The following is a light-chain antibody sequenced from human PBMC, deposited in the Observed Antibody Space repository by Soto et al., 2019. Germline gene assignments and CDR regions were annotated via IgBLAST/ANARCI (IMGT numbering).Light chain of an antibody. J-gene: IGKJ4*01. V-gene: IGKV3D-20*02. CDR2: EAF. Sequence: EIVLTQSPGTLSLSPGERATLSCRASQSVSNSYLAWYQQKPGQAPRRPIDEAFSRDTGIPARCSGSGSATAFTITITSLEPDDLALYYCQQRINWPITFSGGTKVEIK. CDR1: QSVSNSY. CDR3: QQRINWPIT.